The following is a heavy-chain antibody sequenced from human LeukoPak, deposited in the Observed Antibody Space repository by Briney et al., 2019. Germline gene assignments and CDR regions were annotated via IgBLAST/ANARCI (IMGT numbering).Heavy chain of an antibody. CDR1: GASITSTLYY. J-gene: IGHJ4*02. D-gene: IGHD3-22*01. Sequence: SETLSLTCAVSGASITSTLYYWGWIRQPPGKGLEWIGGITDGVNIYYNPSLKSRVTISVDTSKNQFSLKLSSVTAADTAVYYCARGGVKTYYYDSSGYYPRGRTRAVGYWGQGTLVTVSS. CDR3: ARGGVKTYYYDSSGYYPRGRTRAVGY. V-gene: IGHV4-39*07. CDR2: ITDGVNI.